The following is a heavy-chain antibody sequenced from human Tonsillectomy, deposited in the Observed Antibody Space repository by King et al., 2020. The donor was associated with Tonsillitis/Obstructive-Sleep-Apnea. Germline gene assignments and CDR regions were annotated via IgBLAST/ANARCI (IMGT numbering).Heavy chain of an antibody. CDR1: GFTFSSYW. D-gene: IGHD3-10*01. V-gene: IGHV3-7*01. J-gene: IGHJ4*02. CDR2: IKQDGSEK. Sequence: QLVQSGGGLVQPGGSLRLSCAASGFTFSSYWMTWVRQAPGKGLEGVANIKQDGSEKYYVDSVKGRFTISRDNAKNSLYLKMNSLRAEDTAVYYCARVNFGYFDYWGQGTLVTVSS. CDR3: ARVNFGYFDY.